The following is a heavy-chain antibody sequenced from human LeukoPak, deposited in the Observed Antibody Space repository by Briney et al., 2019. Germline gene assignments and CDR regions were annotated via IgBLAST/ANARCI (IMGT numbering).Heavy chain of an antibody. CDR3: AREDTAMVDY. V-gene: IGHV4-31*03. J-gene: IGHJ4*02. D-gene: IGHD5-18*01. Sequence: SQSLSLTFTVSGRSISSGGYYWSWIRQHPGKGLEWIGYIYYSGRTYYNPSLKSRVTISVDTSKNQFSLKLSSVTAADTAVYYWAREDTAMVDYWGQGTLVTVSS. CDR1: GRSISSGGYY. CDR2: IYYSGRT.